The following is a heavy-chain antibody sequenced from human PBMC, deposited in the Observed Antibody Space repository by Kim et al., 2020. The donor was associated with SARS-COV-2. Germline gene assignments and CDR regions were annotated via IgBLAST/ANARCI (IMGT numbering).Heavy chain of an antibody. CDR1: GFTFSSYS. Sequence: GGSLRLYCAASGFTFSSYSMNWVRQAPGKGLEWVSSISSSSSYIYYADSVKGRFTISRDNAKNSLYLQMNSLRAEDTAVYYCAREGRITIFGVVIPKDYYMDVWGKGTTVSVSS. CDR3: AREGRITIFGVVIPKDYYMDV. J-gene: IGHJ6*03. D-gene: IGHD3-3*01. V-gene: IGHV3-21*01. CDR2: ISSSSSYI.